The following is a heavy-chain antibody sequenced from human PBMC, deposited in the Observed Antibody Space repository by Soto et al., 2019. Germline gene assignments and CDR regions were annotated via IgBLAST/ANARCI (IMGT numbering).Heavy chain of an antibody. D-gene: IGHD5-18*01. CDR1: GDSISSSSYY. Sequence: QLQLQESGPGLVKPSETLSLTCTVSGDSISSSSYYWGWIRQPPGKGLEGIGSIYYTGSTFYNPPHQGPISISTVTSKDRLPRSRSSVTATDTAVHYCARQEGYRAGCPGYWGQGSQVTVSS. J-gene: IGHJ4*02. CDR2: IYYTGST. V-gene: IGHV4-39*01. CDR3: ARQEGYRAGCPGY.